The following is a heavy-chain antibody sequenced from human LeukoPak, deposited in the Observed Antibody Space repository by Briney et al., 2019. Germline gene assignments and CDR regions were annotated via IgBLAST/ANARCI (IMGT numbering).Heavy chain of an antibody. D-gene: IGHD4-17*01. CDR1: GGSISSYY. CDR3: EREGDYGDSFDY. Sequence: SETLSLTCTVSGGSISSYYWSWIRQPPGKGLEWIGYIYYSGSTNYNPSLKSRVTISVDTSKNQFSLKLSSVTAADTAVYYCEREGDYGDSFDYWGQGTLVTVSS. CDR2: IYYSGST. J-gene: IGHJ4*02. V-gene: IGHV4-59*01.